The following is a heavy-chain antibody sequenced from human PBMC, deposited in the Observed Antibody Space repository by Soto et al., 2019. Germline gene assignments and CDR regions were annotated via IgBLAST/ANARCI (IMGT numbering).Heavy chain of an antibody. V-gene: IGHV3-23*01. CDR1: GFTFSSYA. CDR2: ISGSGGST. CDR3: AKDPNYYGSGSYEY. J-gene: IGHJ4*02. D-gene: IGHD3-10*01. Sequence: EVQLLESGGGLVQPGGSLRLSCAASGFTFSSYAMSWVRQAPGKGLEWVSAISGSGGSTYYADSVKGRFTISRDNSKNTLYLQMNSLRAADTAVYYSAKDPNYYGSGSYEYWGQGTLVTVSS.